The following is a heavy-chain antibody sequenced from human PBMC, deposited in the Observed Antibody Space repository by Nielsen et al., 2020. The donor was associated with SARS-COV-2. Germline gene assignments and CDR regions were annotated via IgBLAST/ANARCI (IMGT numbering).Heavy chain of an antibody. CDR2: VSASGGST. CDR1: GFTFNIYA. CDR3: AKDGVVRGDALDL. V-gene: IGHV3-23*01. D-gene: IGHD3-10*01. J-gene: IGHJ3*01. Sequence: GSLRLSCAASGFTFNIYAMAWVRRAPGRGLQWVTGVSASGGSTYYTGSVKGRFSISIDNSKNTLFLQMHSLRVEDTALYYCAKDGVVRGDALDLWGQGTMVTVSS.